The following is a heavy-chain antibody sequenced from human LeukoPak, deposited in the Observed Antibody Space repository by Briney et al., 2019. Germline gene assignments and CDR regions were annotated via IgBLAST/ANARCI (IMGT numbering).Heavy chain of an antibody. Sequence: GGSLRLSCAASGFTFSNYAMSWVRQAPGKGLEWVSTLTGSGGSTYYADSVEGRFTISRDNSKNTLYLQMNSLRAEDTAVYYCARDSRDYYDSSGYYAYYGMDVWGQGTTVTVSS. V-gene: IGHV3-23*01. CDR3: ARDSRDYYDSSGYYAYYGMDV. D-gene: IGHD3-22*01. CDR1: GFTFSNYA. CDR2: LTGSGGST. J-gene: IGHJ6*02.